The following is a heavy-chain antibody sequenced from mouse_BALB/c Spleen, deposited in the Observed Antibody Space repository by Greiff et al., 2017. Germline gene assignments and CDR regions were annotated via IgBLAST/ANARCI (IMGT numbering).Heavy chain of an antibody. Sequence: EVQVVESGGGLVQPGGSRKLSCAASGFTFSSFGMHWVRQAPEKGLEWVAYISSGSSTIYYADTVKGRFTISRDNPKNTLFLQMTSLRSEDTAMYYCARWGGNYGDYYAMDYWGQGTSVTVSS. CDR3: ARWGGNYGDYYAMDY. V-gene: IGHV5-17*02. D-gene: IGHD2-1*01. J-gene: IGHJ4*01. CDR1: GFTFSSFG. CDR2: ISSGSSTI.